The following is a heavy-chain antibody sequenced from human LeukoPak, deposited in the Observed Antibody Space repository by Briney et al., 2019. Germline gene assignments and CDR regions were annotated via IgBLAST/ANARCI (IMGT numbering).Heavy chain of an antibody. V-gene: IGHV3-11*01. CDR3: AKDSSSWSGAFDI. J-gene: IGHJ3*02. Sequence: GGSLRLSCAASGFIFGDYYMSWIRQGPGKGLEWVSYISSSGSSIFYSDSVKGRFTISRDNAKNSLYLQMNSLRAEDTALYYCAKDSSSWSGAFDIWGQGTMVTVSS. CDR1: GFIFGDYY. D-gene: IGHD6-13*01. CDR2: ISSSGSSI.